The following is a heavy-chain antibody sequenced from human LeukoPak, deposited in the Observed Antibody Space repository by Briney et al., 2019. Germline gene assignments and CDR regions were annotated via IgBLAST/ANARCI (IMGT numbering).Heavy chain of an antibody. CDR3: ARDRGSGSYYIPDWFDP. D-gene: IGHD3-10*01. Sequence: ASVKVSCKASAYTFTGYYMHWVRQAPGQGLEWMGWINPNSGATNYAQKFQGRVTMTRDTSISTAYMELSSLRSDDTAVYYCARDRGSGSYYIPDWFDPWGQGTLVTVSS. CDR2: INPNSGAT. CDR1: AYTFTGYY. J-gene: IGHJ5*02. V-gene: IGHV1-2*02.